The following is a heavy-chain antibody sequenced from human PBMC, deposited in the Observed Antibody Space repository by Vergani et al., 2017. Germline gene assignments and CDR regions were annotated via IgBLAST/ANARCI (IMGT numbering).Heavy chain of an antibody. CDR3: ARDLSSSASFDY. CDR1: GFTFSSYE. Sequence: EVQLVESGGGLVQPGGSLRLSCAASGFTFSSYEMNWVRQAPGKGLEWVSYISSSGSTIYYADSVKGRFTISRDNAKNLLYLQMNSLRAEDTAVYYCARDLSSSASFDYWGQGTLVTVSS. D-gene: IGHD6-6*01. V-gene: IGHV3-48*03. J-gene: IGHJ4*02. CDR2: ISSSGSTI.